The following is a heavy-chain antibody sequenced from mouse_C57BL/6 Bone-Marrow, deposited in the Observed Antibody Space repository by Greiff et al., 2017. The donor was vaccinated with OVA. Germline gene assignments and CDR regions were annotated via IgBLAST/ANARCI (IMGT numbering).Heavy chain of an antibody. CDR3: ARIAGDYDPYFDY. J-gene: IGHJ2*01. V-gene: IGHV8-8*01. Sequence: ESGPGILQPSQTLSLTCSFSGFSLSTFGMGVGWIRQPSGKGLEWLAHIWWDDDKYYNPALKRWLTISKDTSKNQVFLKIANVDTADTATYYCARIAGDYDPYFDYWGQGTTLTVSS. D-gene: IGHD2-4*01. CDR1: GFSLSTFGMG. CDR2: IWWDDDK.